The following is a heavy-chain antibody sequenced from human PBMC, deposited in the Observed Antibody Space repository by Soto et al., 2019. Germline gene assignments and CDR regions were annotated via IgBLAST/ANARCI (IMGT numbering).Heavy chain of an antibody. CDR1: GYSITNGYQ. CDR2: IYHDGDT. J-gene: IGHJ5*02. Sequence: PSETLSLTCAVSGYSITNGYQWGWIRRPPGKGPEWIGSIYHDGDTRYNPSLESRVTISVDTSKNHLSLKLNSVTVADTAMYYCARDFSGQRAAGWFDPWGQATLGTASS. D-gene: IGHD6-25*01. V-gene: IGHV4-38-2*02. CDR3: ARDFSGQRAAGWFDP.